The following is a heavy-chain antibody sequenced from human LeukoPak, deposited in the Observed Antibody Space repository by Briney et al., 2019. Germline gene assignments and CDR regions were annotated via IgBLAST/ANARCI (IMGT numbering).Heavy chain of an antibody. V-gene: IGHV4-34*01. CDR2: INHGGST. J-gene: IGHJ4*02. CDR1: GGSFSGYY. D-gene: IGHD3-22*01. CDR3: ARVGGYYYDSSGLDY. Sequence: SETLSLTCAVYGGSFSGYYWSWIRQPPGKGLEWIGEINHGGSTNYNPSLKSRVAISVDTSKNQFSLKLSSVTAADTAVYYCARVGGYYYDSSGLDYWGQGTLVTVSS.